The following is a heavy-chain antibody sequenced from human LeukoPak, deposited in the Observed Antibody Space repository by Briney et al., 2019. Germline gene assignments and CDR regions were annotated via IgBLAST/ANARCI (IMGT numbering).Heavy chain of an antibody. CDR1: GGSISSSSYY. CDR2: IYYSGST. Sequence: KPSETLSLTCTVSGGSISSSSYYWGWIRQPPGKGLEWIGSIYYSGSTYYNPSLKSRVTISVDTSKNQFSLKLSSVTAADTAVYYCARTRDGIAARPDYYYMDVWGKGTTVTVSS. V-gene: IGHV4-39*01. D-gene: IGHD6-6*01. J-gene: IGHJ6*03. CDR3: ARTRDGIAARPDYYYMDV.